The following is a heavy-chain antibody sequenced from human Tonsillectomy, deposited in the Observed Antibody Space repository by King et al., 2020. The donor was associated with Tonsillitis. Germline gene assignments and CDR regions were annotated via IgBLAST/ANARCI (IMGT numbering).Heavy chain of an antibody. CDR1: GGSFSGYY. V-gene: IGHV4-34*01. Sequence: VQLQQWGAGLLKPSETLSLTCAVYGGSFSGYYWSWIRQPPGKGLEWIGEINHSGSTNYNPSLKSRVTISVDTSKNQFSLKLSSMTAADTAVYYCARGGSGWYAPYFDYWGQGTLVTVSS. J-gene: IGHJ4*02. CDR3: ARGGSGWYAPYFDY. D-gene: IGHD6-19*01. CDR2: INHSGST.